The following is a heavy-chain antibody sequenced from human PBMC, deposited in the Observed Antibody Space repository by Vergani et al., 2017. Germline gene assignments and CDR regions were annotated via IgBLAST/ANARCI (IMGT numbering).Heavy chain of an antibody. CDR3: ARRAERWETLLRDDFDF. D-gene: IGHD1-26*01. CDR2: INHSGTI. Sequence: QVQLQESGPGLVKPSETLSLTCAVYGGSLSGYYWSWIRLAPGKGLEWIGEINHSGTINYNPTLKSPFNVSIDTSKDHFSLKLRSVSAADTAVYFCARRAERWETLLRDDFDFWGQGTFVTVSP. CDR1: GGSLSGYY. J-gene: IGHJ3*01. V-gene: IGHV4-34*10.